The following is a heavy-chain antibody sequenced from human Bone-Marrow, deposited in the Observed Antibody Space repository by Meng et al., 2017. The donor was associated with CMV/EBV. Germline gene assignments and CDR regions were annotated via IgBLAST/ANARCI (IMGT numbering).Heavy chain of an antibody. V-gene: IGHV3-30*02. CDR2: IRYDGSNK. D-gene: IGHD3-3*01. CDR1: GFTLRGYG. CDR3: AMLDTIFGVVGGD. Sequence: GSGFTLRGYGWHGVRQAPGKGLEWVAFIRYDGSNKYYADSVKGRFTISRDNSKNTLYLQMNSLRAEDTAVYYCAMLDTIFGVVGGDWGQGTLVTVSS. J-gene: IGHJ4*02.